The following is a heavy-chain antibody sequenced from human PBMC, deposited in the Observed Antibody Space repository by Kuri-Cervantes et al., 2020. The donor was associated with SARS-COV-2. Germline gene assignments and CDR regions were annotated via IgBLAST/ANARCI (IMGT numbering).Heavy chain of an antibody. CDR2: IYSGGST. Sequence: GESLKISCAASGFTVSSNYMSWVRQAPGKGLEWVSVIYSGGSTYYADSVKGRFTISRDKSKNTLYLQMNSLRAEDTAVYYCAREAYNYYYDSSGYLLGGAFDIWGQGTMVTVSS. J-gene: IGHJ3*02. D-gene: IGHD3-22*01. V-gene: IGHV3-53*01. CDR1: GFTVSSNY. CDR3: AREAYNYYYDSSGYLLGGAFDI.